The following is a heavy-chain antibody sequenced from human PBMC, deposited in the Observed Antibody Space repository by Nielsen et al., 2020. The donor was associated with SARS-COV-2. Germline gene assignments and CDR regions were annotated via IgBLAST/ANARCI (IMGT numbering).Heavy chain of an antibody. D-gene: IGHD1-26*01. CDR2: IRSKANSYAT. Sequence: GGSLRLSCAASGFTFSGSAMHWVRQASGKGLEWVGRIRSKANSYATAYAASVKGRFTISRDNSKNTLYLQMNSLRAEDTAVYYCAKDRWELQMGAFDIWGQGTMVTVSS. J-gene: IGHJ3*02. CDR3: AKDRWELQMGAFDI. CDR1: GFTFSGSA. V-gene: IGHV3-73*01.